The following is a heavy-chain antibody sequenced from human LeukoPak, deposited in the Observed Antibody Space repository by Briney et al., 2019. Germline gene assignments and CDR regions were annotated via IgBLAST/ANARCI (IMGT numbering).Heavy chain of an antibody. CDR1: GYTFTSYG. CDR2: ISAYNGNT. V-gene: IGHV1-18*01. D-gene: IGHD3-3*01. CDR3: ARYESVSVLEWLLSGWFDP. Sequence: ASVKASCKASGYTFTSYGISWVRQAPGQGLEWMGWISAYNGNTNYAQRLQGRVTMTTDTSTSTAYMELRSLRSDDTAVYYCARYESVSVLEWLLSGWFDPWGQGTLVTVSS. J-gene: IGHJ5*02.